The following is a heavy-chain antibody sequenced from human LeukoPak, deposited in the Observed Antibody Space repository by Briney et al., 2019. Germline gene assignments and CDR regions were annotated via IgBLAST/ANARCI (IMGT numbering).Heavy chain of an antibody. J-gene: IGHJ4*02. CDR1: GFTFSSYW. D-gene: IGHD4-17*01. CDR2: IKQDGSEK. V-gene: IGHV3-7*01. CDR3: ARVGDVYYFDY. Sequence: PGGSLRLSCAVSGFTFSSYWMSWVRQVPGKGLEWVANIKQDGSEKYYVDSVKGRFTISRDNAKNSLYLQMNSLRAEDTAVYYCARVGDVYYFDYWGQGTLVTVSS.